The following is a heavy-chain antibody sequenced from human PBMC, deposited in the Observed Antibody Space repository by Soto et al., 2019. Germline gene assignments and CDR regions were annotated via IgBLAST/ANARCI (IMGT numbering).Heavy chain of an antibody. Sequence: SLRLSCAASGFTFSSYGIHWVRQAPGKGLEWVAGISYDGSNKYYADSVKGRFTISRDNSQNTLYLQMNSLRAEDTAVYYCAKDTYYYDSGGFYIFDYWGQGTLVTVSS. V-gene: IGHV3-30*18. J-gene: IGHJ4*02. CDR1: GFTFSSYG. D-gene: IGHD3-22*01. CDR2: ISYDGSNK. CDR3: AKDTYYYDSGGFYIFDY.